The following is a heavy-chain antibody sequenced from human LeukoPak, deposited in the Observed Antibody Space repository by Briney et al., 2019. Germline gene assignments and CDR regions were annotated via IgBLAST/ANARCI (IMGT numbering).Heavy chain of an antibody. CDR2: IGGRTDTT. J-gene: IGHJ4*02. Sequence: GGSLRLSCAASGFTFSIYAMSWVRQAPGKGRGWVSAIGGRTDTTYYADSVKGRFTISRDNSKNTLFLQMNSLRAEDTAVYYCATEGGPPIERYWGQGTLVTVSS. CDR3: ATEGGPPIERY. D-gene: IGHD2-15*01. V-gene: IGHV3-23*01. CDR1: GFTFSIYA.